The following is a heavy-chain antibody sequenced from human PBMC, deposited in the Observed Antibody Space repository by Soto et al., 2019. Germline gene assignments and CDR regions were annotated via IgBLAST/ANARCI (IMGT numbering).Heavy chain of an antibody. V-gene: IGHV1-69*13. Sequence: GASVKVSCKASGGTFSSYAISWVRQAPGQGLEWMGGIIPIFGTANYAQEFQGRVTITADESTSTAYMELSSLRSEDTAVYYCARDDVDTAMPHGMDVWGQGTTVTVSS. CDR3: ARDDVDTAMPHGMDV. D-gene: IGHD5-18*01. CDR1: GGTFSSYA. CDR2: IIPIFGTA. J-gene: IGHJ6*02.